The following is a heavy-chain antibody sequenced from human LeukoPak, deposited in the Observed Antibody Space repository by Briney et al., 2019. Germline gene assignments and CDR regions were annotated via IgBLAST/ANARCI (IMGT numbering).Heavy chain of an antibody. CDR2: ISSSSSYI. CDR3: ASPGSSGYYKAFNY. CDR1: GFTFSSYS. J-gene: IGHJ4*02. V-gene: IGHV3-21*01. Sequence: GGSLRLSCAASGFTFSSYSMNWVRPAPGKGLEWVSSISSSSSYIYYADSVKGRFTISRDNAKNSLYLQMNSLRAEDTAVYYCASPGSSGYYKAFNYWGQGTLVTVSS. D-gene: IGHD3-22*01.